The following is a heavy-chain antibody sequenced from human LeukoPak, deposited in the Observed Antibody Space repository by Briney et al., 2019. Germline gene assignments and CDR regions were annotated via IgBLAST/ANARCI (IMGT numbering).Heavy chain of an antibody. Sequence: GGSLRLSCAASGFTFNTYSMNWVRQAPGKGLGWVSAISGSGGSTYYADSVKGRFTISRDNAKNSLYLQMNSLRAEDTAVYYCARDLGIWFGEFRFDPWGQGTLVTVSS. J-gene: IGHJ5*02. D-gene: IGHD3-10*01. CDR2: ISGSGGST. CDR1: GFTFNTYS. V-gene: IGHV3-21*04. CDR3: ARDLGIWFGEFRFDP.